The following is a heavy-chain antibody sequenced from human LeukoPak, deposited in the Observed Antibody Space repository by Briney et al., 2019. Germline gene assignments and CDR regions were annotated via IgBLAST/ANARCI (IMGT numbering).Heavy chain of an antibody. CDR1: GYTFTSYG. Sequence: ASVKVSCKASGYTFTSYGISWVRQAHGQGLEWMGSISADNGNTNYAQKLQGRVTMTTDTSTSTAYMELSRLRSDDTAVYYCARGRSSSSPRYYYYYYMDVWGKGTTVTVSS. D-gene: IGHD6-6*01. J-gene: IGHJ6*03. V-gene: IGHV1-18*01. CDR3: ARGRSSSSPRYYYYYYMDV. CDR2: ISADNGNT.